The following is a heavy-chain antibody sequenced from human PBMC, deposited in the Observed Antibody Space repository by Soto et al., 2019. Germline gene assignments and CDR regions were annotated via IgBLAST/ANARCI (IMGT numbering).Heavy chain of an antibody. CDR1: GFTLSNYA. J-gene: IGHJ6*02. CDR2: IGGASRYT. CDR3: ARIKLVDFFFIDVDVYDMDV. D-gene: IGHD2-15*01. V-gene: IGHV3-48*02. Sequence: EVQMVESGGGLVQPGGSRGLSCAPSGFTLSNYAVNWVRKVPGKGREWAPYIGGASRYTYYGDSVKARFTISRDTAGNSVYLQMNSLRDEDTAVYYCARIKLVDFFFIDVDVYDMDVWGLGTSVIVSS.